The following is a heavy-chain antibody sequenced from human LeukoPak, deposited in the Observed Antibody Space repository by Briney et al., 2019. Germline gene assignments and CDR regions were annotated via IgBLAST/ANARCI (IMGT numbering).Heavy chain of an antibody. CDR3: ATRGYCSSTSCNHFFDY. CDR1: GFTFSNHA. D-gene: IGHD2-2*01. CDR2: IRASGAST. Sequence: GSLRLSCAASGFTFSNHAMSWVRQAPGKGLEWVSTIRASGASTYYADSVKGRFTISRDNFKNTLYLQLNSLSVEDTAVYYCATRGYCSSTSCNHFFDYWGQGNLVTVSS. V-gene: IGHV3-23*01. J-gene: IGHJ4*02.